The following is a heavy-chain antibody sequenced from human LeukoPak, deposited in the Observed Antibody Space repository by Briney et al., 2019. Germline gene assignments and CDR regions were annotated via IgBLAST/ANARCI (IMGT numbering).Heavy chain of an antibody. J-gene: IGHJ4*02. CDR2: ISYDGSNK. V-gene: IGHV3-30*04. Sequence: GGSLRLSCAASGFTFSSYAMHWVRQAPGKGLEWVAVISYDGSNKYYADSVKGRFTISRDNSKNTLYLQMNSLRAEDTAVYYCAKAPIVARGSYFDYWGQGTLVTVSS. D-gene: IGHD5-12*01. CDR1: GFTFSSYA. CDR3: AKAPIVARGSYFDY.